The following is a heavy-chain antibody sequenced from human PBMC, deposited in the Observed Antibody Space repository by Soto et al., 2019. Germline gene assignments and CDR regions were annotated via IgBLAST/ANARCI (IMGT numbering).Heavy chain of an antibody. CDR2: IKSKTDGGTT. Sequence: GGSLRLSCAASGFTFSNAWMNWVRQAPGKGLEWVGRIKSKTDGGTTDYAAPVKGRFTISRDDSKNTLYLQMNSLKTEDTAVYYCAICCAIYSSNVTYYYCSMDVWGQGTAVTVSS. CDR1: GFTFSNAW. CDR3: AICCAIYSSNVTYYYCSMDV. J-gene: IGHJ6*02. D-gene: IGHD4-4*01. V-gene: IGHV3-15*07.